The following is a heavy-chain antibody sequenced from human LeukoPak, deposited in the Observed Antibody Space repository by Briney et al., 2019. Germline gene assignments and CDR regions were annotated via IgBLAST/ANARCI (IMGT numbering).Heavy chain of an antibody. D-gene: IGHD6-19*01. CDR1: GDSVSSNSAA. Sequence: SQTLSLTCAISGDSVSSNSAAWNRIRQSPSRGLEWLGRTYYRSKWYNDYAVSVKSRITINPDTSKNQFSLQLNSVTPEDTAVYYCAREREQWLVRRDWFDPWGQGTLVTVSS. CDR2: TYYRSKWYN. V-gene: IGHV6-1*01. J-gene: IGHJ5*02. CDR3: AREREQWLVRRDWFDP.